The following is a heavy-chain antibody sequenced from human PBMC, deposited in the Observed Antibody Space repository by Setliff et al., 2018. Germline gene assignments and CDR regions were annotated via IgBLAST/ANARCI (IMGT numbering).Heavy chain of an antibody. Sequence: ASVKVSCKVSGSTLTELSMHWVRQAPGKGLERMGGFDPEDGETIYAQKFQGRVTMTEDTSTDTAYMELSSLGSEDTAVYYCATSVSWIQLVLYPQGHPEPFDYWGQGTLVTVS. CDR3: ATSVSWIQLVLYPQGHPEPFDY. CDR2: FDPEDGET. D-gene: IGHD5-18*01. CDR1: GSTLTELS. J-gene: IGHJ4*02. V-gene: IGHV1-24*01.